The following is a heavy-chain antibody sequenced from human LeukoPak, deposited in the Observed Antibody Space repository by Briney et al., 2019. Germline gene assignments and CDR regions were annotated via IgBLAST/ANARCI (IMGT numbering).Heavy chain of an antibody. Sequence: ASVKVSCKASGYTFTGYYMHWVRQAPGQGLEWMGWINPNSGGTNYAQKFQGRVTMTRDTSISTAYMELSRLRSDDTAVYYCARDTEYSSSSPFDPWGQGTLVTVSS. V-gene: IGHV1-2*02. J-gene: IGHJ5*02. CDR3: ARDTEYSSSSPFDP. CDR2: INPNSGGT. CDR1: GYTFTGYY. D-gene: IGHD6-13*01.